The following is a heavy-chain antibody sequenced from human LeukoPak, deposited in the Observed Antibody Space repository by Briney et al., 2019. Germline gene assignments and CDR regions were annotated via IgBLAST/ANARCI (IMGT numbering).Heavy chain of an antibody. D-gene: IGHD5-18*01. CDR1: GGSFSGYY. CDR3: ARGLWLLRYFDY. V-gene: IGHV4-34*01. J-gene: IGHJ4*02. CDR2: INHSGST. Sequence: SETLSLTCAVYGGSFSGYYWSWIRQPPGKGLEWIGEINHSGSTNYNPPLKSRVTISVDTSKNQFSLKLSSVTAADTAVYYCARGLWLLRYFDYWGQGTLVTVSS.